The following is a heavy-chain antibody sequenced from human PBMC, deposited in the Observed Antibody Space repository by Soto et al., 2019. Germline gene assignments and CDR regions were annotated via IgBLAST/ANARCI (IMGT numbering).Heavy chain of an antibody. D-gene: IGHD3-10*01. J-gene: IGHJ5*02. Sequence: GGSLRLSCAASGFTFSNYVMLWVRHAPGKGLEWVAFISYDGSNQYYTDSVKGRFTISRDNSKNTLYLQMNSLRAEDTAVYYCAKAITVVRDFGFDPWGQGTLVTVSS. CDR1: GFTFSNYV. CDR2: ISYDGSNQ. CDR3: AKAITVVRDFGFDP. V-gene: IGHV3-30*18.